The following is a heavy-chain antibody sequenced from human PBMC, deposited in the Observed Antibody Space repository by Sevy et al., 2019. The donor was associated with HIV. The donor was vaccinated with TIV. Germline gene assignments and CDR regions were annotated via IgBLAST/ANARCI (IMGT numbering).Heavy chain of an antibody. CDR2: ISGSGGST. CDR3: AKDLFITMIVVVSPFDY. J-gene: IGHJ4*02. D-gene: IGHD3-22*01. Sequence: GGSLRLSCAASGFTFSSYAMSRVRQAPGKGLEWVSAISGSGGSTYYADSVKGRFTISRDNSKNTLYLQMNSLRAEDTAVYYCAKDLFITMIVVVSPFDYWGQGTLVTVSS. V-gene: IGHV3-23*01. CDR1: GFTFSSYA.